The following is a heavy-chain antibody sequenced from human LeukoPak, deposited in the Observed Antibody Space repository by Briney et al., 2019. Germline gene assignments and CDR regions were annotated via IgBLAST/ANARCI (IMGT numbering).Heavy chain of an antibody. J-gene: IGHJ6*02. D-gene: IGHD2-21*02. V-gene: IGHV3-23*01. CDR3: AKDPEVVTANYYYGMDV. Sequence: GGSLRLSCAASGFTFSRFATHWVRQAPGKGLEWVSGISGSGGSTYYAASVKGRSTISRDNSKNTLYLQMDSLRAEDTAFYYCAKDPEVVTANYYYGMDVWGQGTTVTVSS. CDR1: GFTFSRFA. CDR2: ISGSGGST.